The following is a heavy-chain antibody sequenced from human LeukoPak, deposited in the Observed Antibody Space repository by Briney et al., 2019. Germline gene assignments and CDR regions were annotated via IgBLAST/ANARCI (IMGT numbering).Heavy chain of an antibody. CDR3: ATRYCSGGSCPPDYYYYMDV. Sequence: GASVKVSCKASVYTFTSYGISWVRQAPGQGLEWMGWISAYNGNTNYAQKLQGRVTMTTDTSTSTAYMELRSLRSDDTAVYYCATRYCSGGSCPPDYYYYMDVWGKGTTVTVSS. D-gene: IGHD2-15*01. CDR1: VYTFTSYG. J-gene: IGHJ6*03. V-gene: IGHV1-18*01. CDR2: ISAYNGNT.